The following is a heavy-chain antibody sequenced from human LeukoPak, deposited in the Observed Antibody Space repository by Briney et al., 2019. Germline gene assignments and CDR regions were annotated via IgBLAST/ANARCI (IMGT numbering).Heavy chain of an antibody. D-gene: IGHD3-22*01. V-gene: IGHV4-61*02. CDR3: ARGISGYFGTSGYYYDY. J-gene: IGHJ4*02. CDR2: IYTSGST. CDR1: GGSISSGSYY. Sequence: PSQTLSLTCTVSGGSISSGSYYWSWIRQPAGKGLEWIGRIYTSGSTNYNPSLKSRVTISVDTSKNQFSLRLSSLSAADTAVYYCARGISGYFGTSGYYYDYWGQGTLVTVSS.